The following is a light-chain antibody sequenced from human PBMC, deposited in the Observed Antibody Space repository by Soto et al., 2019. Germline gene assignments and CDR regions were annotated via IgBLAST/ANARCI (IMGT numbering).Light chain of an antibody. V-gene: IGKV3-20*01. CDR1: QSVPSNY. Sequence: EIVLTQSPDTLSLFPGERATLSCRASQSVPSNYLAWYQQKFGQAPRLLIYGASSRAAGIPDRFSGSGSGTDFTLTISRLEPEDFVVYYCQQYGGPPTTFGQGTKVEI. CDR3: QQYGGPPTT. CDR2: GAS. J-gene: IGKJ2*01.